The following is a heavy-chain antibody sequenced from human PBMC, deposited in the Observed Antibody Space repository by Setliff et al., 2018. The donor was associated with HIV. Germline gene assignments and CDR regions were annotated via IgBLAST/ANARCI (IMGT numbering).Heavy chain of an antibody. Sequence: SETLSLTCAVYGGSFSGYYWSWIRQAPGKGLEWTGSIHYSGITHYNPSLKSRLTMSVDTSKNQVSLKLTSVTAADTAVYYCARYKCINFACVGFDIWGQGTVVTVSS. CDR3: ARYKCINFACVGFDI. CDR2: IHYSGIT. D-gene: IGHD3-9*01. CDR1: GGSFSGYY. V-gene: IGHV4-34*10. J-gene: IGHJ3*02.